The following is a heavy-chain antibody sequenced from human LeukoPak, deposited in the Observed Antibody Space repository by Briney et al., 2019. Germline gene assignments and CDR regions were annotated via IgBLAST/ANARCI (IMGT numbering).Heavy chain of an antibody. Sequence: GGSLRLSCAASGFTFSNYWMSWVRQAPGKGLEWVANIKQDGREKYYVDSVKGRFTISRDNAKNSLYLQMNSLRAEDTAVYYCARENGSTWGFFYYYYGMDVWGKGTTVTVSS. CDR2: IKQDGREK. J-gene: IGHJ6*04. CDR3: ARENGSTWGFFYYYYGMDV. V-gene: IGHV3-7*03. D-gene: IGHD3-16*01. CDR1: GFTFSNYW.